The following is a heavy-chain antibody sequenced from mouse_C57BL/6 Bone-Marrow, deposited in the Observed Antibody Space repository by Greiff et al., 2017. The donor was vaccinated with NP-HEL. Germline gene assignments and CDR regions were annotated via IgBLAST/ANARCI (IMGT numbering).Heavy chain of an antibody. CDR1: GFSLTSYG. Sequence: QVQLQQSGPGLVQPSQSLSITCTVSGFSLTSYGVHWVRQSPGKGLEWLGVIWRGGSTDYNAAFMSRLSITKDNSKSQVFFKMNSLQADDTAIYYCAKKGLLRRGYFDVWGTGTTVTVSS. D-gene: IGHD1-1*01. CDR3: AKKGLLRRGYFDV. V-gene: IGHV2-5*01. J-gene: IGHJ1*03. CDR2: IWRGGST.